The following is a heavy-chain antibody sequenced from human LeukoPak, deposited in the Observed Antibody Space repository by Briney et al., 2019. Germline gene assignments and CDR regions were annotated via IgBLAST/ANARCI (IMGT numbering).Heavy chain of an antibody. CDR2: ISYDAINK. CDR1: GFTFRSYA. D-gene: IGHD1-26*01. CDR3: ARDPSGSYYANWFDP. V-gene: IGHV3-30*03. Sequence: GGSLRLSCAASGFTFRSYAMHWVRQAPGKGLEWVAVISYDAINKYYADSVKGRFTISRDNAKNSLYLQMNSLRAEDTAVYYCARDPSGSYYANWFDPWGQGTLVTVSS. J-gene: IGHJ5*02.